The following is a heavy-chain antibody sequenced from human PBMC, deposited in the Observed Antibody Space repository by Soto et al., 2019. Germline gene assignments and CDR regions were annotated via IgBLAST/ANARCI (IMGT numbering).Heavy chain of an antibody. Sequence: QVQLVESGGGVVQPGRSLRLSCAASGFTFSTYGMHWVRQAPGKGLEWVAVISYDGTNKYYADSVKGRFTISRDNSKNTLYRQMNSLRAEETAVSYWAKERDSSRSPDFDYWGQGTLVTVSS. CDR2: ISYDGTNK. CDR1: GFTFSTYG. J-gene: IGHJ4*02. D-gene: IGHD6-13*01. CDR3: AKERDSSRSPDFDY. V-gene: IGHV3-30*18.